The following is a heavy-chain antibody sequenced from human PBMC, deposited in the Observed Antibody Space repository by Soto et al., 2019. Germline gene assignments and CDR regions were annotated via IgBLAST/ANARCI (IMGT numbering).Heavy chain of an antibody. CDR3: ARSPWDIVVVPAAMRPLAFDI. V-gene: IGHV5-51*01. CDR2: IYPGDSDT. D-gene: IGHD2-2*01. J-gene: IGHJ3*02. Sequence: GESLKISCKGSGYSFTSYWIGWVRQMPGKGLEWMGIIYPGDSDTRYSPSFQGQVTISADKSISTAYLQWSSLKASDTAMYYCARSPWDIVVVPAAMRPLAFDIWGQGTMVTVSS. CDR1: GYSFTSYW.